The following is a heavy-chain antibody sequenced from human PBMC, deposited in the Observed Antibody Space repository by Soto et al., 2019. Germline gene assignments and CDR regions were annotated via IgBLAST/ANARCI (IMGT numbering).Heavy chain of an antibody. D-gene: IGHD6-19*01. CDR1: GFTFSSYA. CDR3: AKDPVASSHHYFGMDV. CDR2: ISGSGDST. V-gene: IGHV3-23*01. Sequence: EVQLLESGGGLVQPGGSLRLSCATSGFTFSSYAMTWVRQAPGKGLEWVSGISGSGDSTYYADSVKGRFTVSRDNSKNTLYLHMNSLRAEDTAVYYCAKDPVASSHHYFGMDVWGQGTTVTVSS. J-gene: IGHJ6*02.